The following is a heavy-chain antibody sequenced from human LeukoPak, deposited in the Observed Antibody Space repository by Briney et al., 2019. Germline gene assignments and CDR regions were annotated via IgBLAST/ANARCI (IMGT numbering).Heavy chain of an antibody. D-gene: IGHD6-6*01. J-gene: IGHJ4*02. CDR2: IKQDGSEK. CDR1: GFTFSSYW. V-gene: IGHV3-7*01. Sequence: GGSLRLSCAASGFTFSSYWMSWVRQAPGRGLEWVANIKQDGSEKYYVDSVKGRFTISRDNAKNSLYLQMNSLGAEDTAVYYCARDQAVSSEFDYWGQGTLVTVSS. CDR3: ARDQAVSSEFDY.